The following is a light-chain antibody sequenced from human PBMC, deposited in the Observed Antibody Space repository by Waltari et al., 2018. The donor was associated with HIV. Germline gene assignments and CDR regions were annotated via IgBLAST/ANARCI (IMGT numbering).Light chain of an antibody. Sequence: DIQVTQSPSSLSAFVGDRVTITCRASQSISTYLNWYQQKPGKAPKLLIYAASSLRSGVPSRFSGSGSGTDFTLTISSLQPEDFATYYCQQSNSSPWTFGQGTKVDVK. CDR1: QSISTY. J-gene: IGKJ1*01. V-gene: IGKV1-39*01. CDR3: QQSNSSPWT. CDR2: AAS.